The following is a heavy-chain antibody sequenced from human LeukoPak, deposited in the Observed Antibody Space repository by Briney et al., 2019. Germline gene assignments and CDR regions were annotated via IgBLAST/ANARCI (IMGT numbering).Heavy chain of an antibody. CDR2: ISYDGSNK. CDR3: AKDVRLET. J-gene: IGHJ4*02. V-gene: IGHV3-30*18. Sequence: GGSLRLSCAASGFTFSSYGMHWVRQAPGKGLEWVAVISYDGSNKYYADSVKGRFTISRDNSKNTLYLQMNSLRAEDTAVYYCAKDVRLETWGQGTLVTVSS. CDR1: GFTFSSYG. D-gene: IGHD1-1*01.